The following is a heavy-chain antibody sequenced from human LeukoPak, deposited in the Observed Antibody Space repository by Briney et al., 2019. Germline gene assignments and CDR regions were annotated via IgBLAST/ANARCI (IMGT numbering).Heavy chain of an antibody. CDR3: ARDHSGAWRRYFDY. D-gene: IGHD4/OR15-4a*01. CDR1: GFTFSSYA. CDR2: ISYDGSNK. V-gene: IGHV3-30-3*01. J-gene: IGHJ4*02. Sequence: GGSLRLSCAASGFTFSSYAMHWVRQAPGKGLEWVAVISYDGSNKYYADSVKGRFTISRDNSKNTLYLQMNSLRAEDTAVYYCARDHSGAWRRYFDYWGQGTLVTVSS.